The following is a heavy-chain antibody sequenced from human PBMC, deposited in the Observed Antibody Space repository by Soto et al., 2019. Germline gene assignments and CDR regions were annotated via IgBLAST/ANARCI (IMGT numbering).Heavy chain of an antibody. Sequence: ASVKVSCKTAAYTFTSSYMHCVRQAPGQGLEWMGIINPSGGSTSYAQKFQGRVTMTRDTSTSTVYLQWSSLKASDTAMYYCARHDAVGYCSGGSCYAYGMDVWGQGTTVTVSS. CDR1: AYTFTSSY. CDR3: ARHDAVGYCSGGSCYAYGMDV. J-gene: IGHJ6*02. CDR2: INPSGGST. D-gene: IGHD2-15*01. V-gene: IGHV1-46*01.